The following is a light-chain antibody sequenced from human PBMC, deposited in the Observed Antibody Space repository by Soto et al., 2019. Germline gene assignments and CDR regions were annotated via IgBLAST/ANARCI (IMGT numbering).Light chain of an antibody. CDR3: QQYDNVPLT. CDR1: QDITND. J-gene: IGKJ4*01. Sequence: DLQMTQSPSSLSASVGDRVTITCQASQDITNDLNWYQQKPGKAPKVLIYEASNLETGVPSRFSGSRSGTDFTFTISSLQPEDIATYFCQQYDNVPLTFGGGTKVEIK. V-gene: IGKV1-33*01. CDR2: EAS.